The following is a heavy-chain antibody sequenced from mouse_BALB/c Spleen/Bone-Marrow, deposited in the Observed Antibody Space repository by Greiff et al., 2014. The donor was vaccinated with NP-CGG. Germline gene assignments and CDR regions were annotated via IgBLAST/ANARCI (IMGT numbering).Heavy chain of an antibody. D-gene: IGHD1-2*01. Sequence: QVQLKQSGAELAKPGASVKMSCKASGFTFTSYWMHWVKQRPGPGLEWIGYINPSTGYTECNQKFKDKATLTADKSTSTAYMQLSSLTSEDSAVYYCARETALRYYGYWSAYWGQGTLVTVSA. J-gene: IGHJ3*01. CDR1: GFTFTSYW. CDR3: ARETALRYYGYWSAY. V-gene: IGHV1-7*01. CDR2: INPSTGYT.